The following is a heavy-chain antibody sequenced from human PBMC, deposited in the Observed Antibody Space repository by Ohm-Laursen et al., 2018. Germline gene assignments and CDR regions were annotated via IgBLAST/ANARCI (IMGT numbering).Heavy chain of an antibody. J-gene: IGHJ3*02. V-gene: IGHV4-59*01. Sequence: GTLSLTCTVSGGSISSYYWSWVRQPPGKGLEWIGYIHNSGSTNYNPSLKSRVTISVDTSKNQFSLKLSSVTAADTAVYYCASSRYYDSSGYPKRGDAFDIWGQGTMVTVSS. D-gene: IGHD3-22*01. CDR1: GGSISSYY. CDR3: ASSRYYDSSGYPKRGDAFDI. CDR2: IHNSGST.